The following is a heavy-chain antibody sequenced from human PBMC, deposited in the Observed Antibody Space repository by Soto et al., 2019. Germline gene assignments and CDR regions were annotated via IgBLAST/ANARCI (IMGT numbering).Heavy chain of an antibody. V-gene: IGHV3-33*01. CDR3: ARVGEVGALYYYYYMDV. J-gene: IGHJ6*03. CDR2: IWYDGSNK. Sequence: GGSLRLSCAASGFTFSSYGMHWVRQAPGKGLEWVAVIWYDGSNKYYADSVKGRFTISRDNSKNTLYLQMNSLRAEDTAVYYCARVGEVGALYYYYYMDVWGKGTTVTVSS. CDR1: GFTFSSYG. D-gene: IGHD1-26*01.